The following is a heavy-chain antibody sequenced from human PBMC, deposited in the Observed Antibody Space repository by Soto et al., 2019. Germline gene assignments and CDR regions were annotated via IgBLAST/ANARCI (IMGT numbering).Heavy chain of an antibody. Sequence: QVQLQQWGAGLLKPSETLSLTCAVYGGSFSGYYWSWIRQPPGKGLEWSGEINHSGSTNYNPSLKSRVTISVDTSKNQFSLKLSSVTAADTAVYYCARVTVGRRRGYYYYMDVWGKGTTVTVSS. V-gene: IGHV4-34*01. J-gene: IGHJ6*03. D-gene: IGHD1-1*01. CDR1: GGSFSGYY. CDR3: ARVTVGRRRGYYYYMDV. CDR2: INHSGST.